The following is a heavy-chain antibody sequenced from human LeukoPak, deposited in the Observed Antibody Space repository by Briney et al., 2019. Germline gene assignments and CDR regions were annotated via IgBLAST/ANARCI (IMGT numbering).Heavy chain of an antibody. CDR3: ARVKGAIAAAALDY. J-gene: IGHJ4*02. D-gene: IGHD6-13*01. CDR2: IWYDGSNK. V-gene: IGHV3-33*08. Sequence: GGSLRLSCAASGFTFSSYAMHWVRQAPGKGLEWVAVIWYDGSNKYYADSVKGRFTISRDNSKNTLYLQMNSLRAEDTAVYYCARVKGAIAAAALDYWGQGTLVTVSS. CDR1: GFTFSSYA.